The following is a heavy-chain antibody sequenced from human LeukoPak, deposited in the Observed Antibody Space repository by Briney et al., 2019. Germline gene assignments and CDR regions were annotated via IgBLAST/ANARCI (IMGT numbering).Heavy chain of an antibody. V-gene: IGHV3-11*01. CDR1: GLTFSDYY. J-gene: IGHJ6*03. Sequence: GGSLRLSCAVSGLTFSDYYMSWIRQAPGKGLEWISYISSSSNAVYYADSVKGRFTISRDNAKNSLYLQMNSLRAEDTAVYYCAKSGGYSNYYDTPYYYYYMDVWGKGTTVTVSS. CDR2: ISSSSNAV. D-gene: IGHD4-11*01. CDR3: AKSGGYSNYYDTPYYYYYMDV.